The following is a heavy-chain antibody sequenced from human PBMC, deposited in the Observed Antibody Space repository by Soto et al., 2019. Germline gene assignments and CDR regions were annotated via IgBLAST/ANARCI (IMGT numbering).Heavy chain of an antibody. Sequence: SETLSLTCTVSGGSISSGGYYWSWIRQHPGKGLEWIGYIYYSGSTYYNPSLKSRVTISVDTSKNQFSLKLSSVTAADTAVYYCARVVMYSDAFDIWGQGTMVTVSS. CDR2: IYYSGST. CDR1: GGSISSGGYY. J-gene: IGHJ3*02. V-gene: IGHV4-31*03. CDR3: ARVVMYSDAFDI. D-gene: IGHD3-22*01.